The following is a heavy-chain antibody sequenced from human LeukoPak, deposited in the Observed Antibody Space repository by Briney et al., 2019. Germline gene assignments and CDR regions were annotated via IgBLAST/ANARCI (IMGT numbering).Heavy chain of an antibody. CDR1: GLSVSSNY. J-gene: IGHJ3*02. Sequence: PGGSLRLSCAASGLSVSSNYMSWVRQAPGKGLEWVSVLYSDGTTYYADSVRGRFTISRDNSKNTLYLEMNSLRADDTAVYYCAKASYSYGNDAFDIWGQGTKVTVSS. CDR2: LYSDGTT. D-gene: IGHD3-16*02. CDR3: AKASYSYGNDAFDI. V-gene: IGHV3-53*01.